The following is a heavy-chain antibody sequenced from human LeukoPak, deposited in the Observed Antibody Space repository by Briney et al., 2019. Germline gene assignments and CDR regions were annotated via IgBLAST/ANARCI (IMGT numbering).Heavy chain of an antibody. CDR2: INWNGGST. J-gene: IGHJ4*02. Sequence: GGSLRLSCAASGFTFDDYGMSWVRQAPGKWLEWVSGINWNGGSTGYADSVKGRFTISRDNAKNSLYLQMDSLRAEDTALYYCARGLYYYDSSGYYYLGYWGQGTLVTVSS. V-gene: IGHV3-20*04. CDR3: ARGLYYYDSSGYYYLGY. D-gene: IGHD3-22*01. CDR1: GFTFDDYG.